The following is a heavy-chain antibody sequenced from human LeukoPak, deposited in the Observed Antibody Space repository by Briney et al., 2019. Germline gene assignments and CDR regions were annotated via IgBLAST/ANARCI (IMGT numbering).Heavy chain of an antibody. J-gene: IGHJ4*02. Sequence: PSETLSLTCTVSGGSISSDGYYWSWIRQHPGKGLEWIGYIYYSGSSYYNPSLKSRVTISVDTSKNQFSLKLSSVTAADTAVYYCARGVVATIRGVYYFDYWGQGTLVTVSS. V-gene: IGHV4-31*03. CDR1: GGSISSDGYY. CDR2: IYYSGSS. CDR3: ARGVVATIRGVYYFDY. D-gene: IGHD5-12*01.